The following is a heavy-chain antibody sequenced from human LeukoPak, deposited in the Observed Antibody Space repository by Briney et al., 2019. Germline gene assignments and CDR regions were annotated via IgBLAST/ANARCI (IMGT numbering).Heavy chain of an antibody. V-gene: IGHV3-9*01. J-gene: IGHJ4*02. CDR1: GFTFDDYA. CDR2: IGWDSGSV. Sequence: GGSLRLSCAASGFTFDDYAMHWVRQAPGKGLEWVSGIGWDSGSVDSADSVKGRFTISRDNARNPLYLQMNSLRAEDTALYYCAKGNSYDSSGLPFDYWGQGTLVTVSS. CDR3: AKGNSYDSSGLPFDY. D-gene: IGHD3-22*01.